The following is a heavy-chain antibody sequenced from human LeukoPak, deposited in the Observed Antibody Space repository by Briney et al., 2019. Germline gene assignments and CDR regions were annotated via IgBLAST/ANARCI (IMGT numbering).Heavy chain of an antibody. CDR3: ATLRDGYEFDY. CDR2: IYHGGST. CDR1: GVSISSNY. D-gene: IGHD5-24*01. Sequence: ASETLSLTCTVCGVSISSNYWSWIRQPRGKGLEWIGHIYHGGSTNYNPSLKSRVTISVDTTKNQFSLKLTSVTAADTAVYYCATLRDGYEFDYWGQGTLVTVSS. J-gene: IGHJ4*02. V-gene: IGHV4-59*01.